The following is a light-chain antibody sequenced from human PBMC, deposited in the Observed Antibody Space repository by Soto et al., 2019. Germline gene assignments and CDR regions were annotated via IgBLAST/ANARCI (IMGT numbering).Light chain of an antibody. Sequence: EIVLTQSPATLSFSPGERATLSCRASQSVSAYLAWYQQKPGQAPRLLIYGASHMATGIPARFSGSGSGTEFTLTISSLEPEDFAVYYCQQRSNWPPNTFGQGTRLEIK. J-gene: IGKJ2*01. V-gene: IGKV3-11*01. CDR3: QQRSNWPPNT. CDR2: GAS. CDR1: QSVSAY.